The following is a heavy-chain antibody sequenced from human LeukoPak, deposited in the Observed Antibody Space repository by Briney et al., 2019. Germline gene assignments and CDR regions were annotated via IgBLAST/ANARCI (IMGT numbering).Heavy chain of an antibody. D-gene: IGHD2-2*01. CDR2: INPNSGGT. J-gene: IGHJ5*02. CDR3: ARDLPNIVVVPAANNWFDP. V-gene: IGHV1-2*02. Sequence: ASVKVSCKASGYTFTSYGISWVRQAPGQGLEWMGWINPNSGGTNYAQKFQGRVTMTRDTSISTAYMELSRLRSDDTAVYYCARDLPNIVVVPAANNWFDPWGQGTLVTVSS. CDR1: GYTFTSYG.